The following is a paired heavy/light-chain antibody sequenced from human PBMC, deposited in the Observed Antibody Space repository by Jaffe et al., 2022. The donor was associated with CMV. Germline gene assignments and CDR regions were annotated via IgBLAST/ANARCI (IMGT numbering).Light chain of an antibody. Sequence: DIQMTQSPSTLSAFVGDRVTISCRASQLISTSLAWYQQKPGKAPKLLIYKTSSLESGVPSRFSGSGSGTEFTLTISSLQPADFATYYCQQYNSYRATFGGGTKVEIK. J-gene: IGKJ4*01. CDR1: QLISTS. CDR2: KTS. CDR3: QQYNSYRAT. V-gene: IGKV1-5*03.
Heavy chain of an antibody. V-gene: IGHV3-48*03. J-gene: IGHJ4*02. Sequence: EVQLVESGGGLVQPGGSLRLSCAASGFTFSTYEMNWVRQAPGRGPEWISHMSSGGYTVYYADSVKGRFTISRDNARNSLFLQMSSLRAEDTAVYYCARGGNHGVSYYFDHWGQGTLVTVSS. CDR1: GFTFSTYE. D-gene: IGHD3-16*01. CDR2: MSSGGYTV. CDR3: ARGGNHGVSYYFDH.